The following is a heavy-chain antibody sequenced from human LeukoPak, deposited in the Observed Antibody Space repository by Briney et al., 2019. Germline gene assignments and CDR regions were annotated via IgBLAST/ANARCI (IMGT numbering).Heavy chain of an antibody. J-gene: IGHJ6*02. CDR2: IYSGGTT. V-gene: IGHV3-66*01. Sequence: GGSLRLSCAASGFTVSSNYMSWVRQAPGKGVEWVSVIYSGGTTYYADSVRGRFTASRDNSKNTLYLQMNSLRVEDTAVYYCAHKLGRYYGMDVWGQGTTVTVSS. CDR1: GFTVSSNY. CDR3: AHKLGRYYGMDV.